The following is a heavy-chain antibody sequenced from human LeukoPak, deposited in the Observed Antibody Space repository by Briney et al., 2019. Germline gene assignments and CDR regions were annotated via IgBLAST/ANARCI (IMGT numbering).Heavy chain of an antibody. Sequence: GGSLRLSCAASEFTFSSYAMNWVRQAPGKGLEWVSTISTSAGSTYYADSVKGRFTISRDTSKNTLYLQMNSLRAEDTAIYYCAKGPRAASGTSYWGQGTLVTVSS. D-gene: IGHD6-13*01. CDR3: AKGPRAASGTSY. CDR1: EFTFSSYA. CDR2: ISTSAGST. J-gene: IGHJ4*02. V-gene: IGHV3-23*01.